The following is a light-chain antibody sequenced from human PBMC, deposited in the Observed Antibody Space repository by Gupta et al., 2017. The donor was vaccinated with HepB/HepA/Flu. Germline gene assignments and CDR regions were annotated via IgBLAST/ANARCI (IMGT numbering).Light chain of an antibody. Sequence: AIQMTQSPSSLSASVGDRVTITCRASQGIRNDLGWYQQKPGKAPNLLIYGASSLQSGVPSRFSGSGSGTDFTLTISSLQPDDFATYYCLQDDNYPWTFGQGTKVEIK. J-gene: IGKJ1*01. V-gene: IGKV1-6*01. CDR1: QGIRND. CDR3: LQDDNYPWT. CDR2: GAS.